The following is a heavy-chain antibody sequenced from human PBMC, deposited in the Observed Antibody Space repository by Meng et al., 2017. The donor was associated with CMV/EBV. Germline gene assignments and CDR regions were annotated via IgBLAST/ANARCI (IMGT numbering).Heavy chain of an antibody. CDR2: INPSGGST. Sequence: QGRLVMYGAEGKKPGASVKVSCKESGYTFTSYYMHWVRQAPGQGLEWMGIINPSGGSTSYAQKFQGRVTMTRDTSTSTVYMELSSLRSEDTAVYYCARDKIQLWPTVGYFDYWGQGTLVTVSS. CDR3: ARDKIQLWPTVGYFDY. D-gene: IGHD5-18*01. CDR1: GYTFTSYY. V-gene: IGHV1-46*01. J-gene: IGHJ4*02.